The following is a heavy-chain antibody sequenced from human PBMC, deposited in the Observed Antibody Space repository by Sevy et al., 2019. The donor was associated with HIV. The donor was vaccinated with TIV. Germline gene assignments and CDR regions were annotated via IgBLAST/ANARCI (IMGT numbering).Heavy chain of an antibody. V-gene: IGHV4-39*01. D-gene: IGHD3-9*01. Sequence: SETLSLTCTVSGGSISSSSYYWGWIRKPPGKGLEWIGSIYYSGSTYYNPSLKSRFTISVDTSKNPFSLKLSSVTAAESAGYYCARQTYYAILRADRFDSWVQGTLITVPS. CDR1: GGSISSSSYY. CDR3: ARQTYYAILRADRFDS. CDR2: IYYSGST. J-gene: IGHJ4*02.